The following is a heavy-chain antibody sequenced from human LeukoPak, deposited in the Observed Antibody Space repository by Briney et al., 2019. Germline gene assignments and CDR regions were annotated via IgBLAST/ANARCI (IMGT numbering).Heavy chain of an antibody. CDR1: GFTFSSYA. J-gene: IGHJ3*02. V-gene: IGHV3-23*01. CDR3: AKPLIVATINGAFDI. CDR2: ISGSGGST. Sequence: PGGSLRLSCAASGFTFSSYAMSWVRQAPGKGLEWVSAISGSGGSTYYADSVKGRFTISRDNSKNTQYLQMNSLRAEDTAVYYCAKPLIVATINGAFDIWGQGTMVTVSS. D-gene: IGHD5-12*01.